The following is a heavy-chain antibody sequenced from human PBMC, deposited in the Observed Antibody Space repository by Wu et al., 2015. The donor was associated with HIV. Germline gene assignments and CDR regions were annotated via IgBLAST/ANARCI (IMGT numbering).Heavy chain of an antibody. D-gene: IGHD6-19*01. V-gene: IGHV1-8*02. Sequence: QVQLVQSGAEVKKPGASVKVSCKASGYTFTGYYMHWVRQATGQGLEWMGWMNPNSGNTGYAQKFQGRVTMTRNTSISTAYMELSSLRSEDTAVYYCARSSSGWSPDFDYWGQGTLVTVSS. J-gene: IGHJ4*02. CDR1: GYTFTGYY. CDR2: MNPNSGNT. CDR3: ARSSSGWSPDFDY.